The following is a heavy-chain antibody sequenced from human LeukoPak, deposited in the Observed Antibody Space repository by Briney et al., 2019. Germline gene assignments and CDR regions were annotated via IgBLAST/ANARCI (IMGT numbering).Heavy chain of an antibody. CDR1: GFTFSNAW. Sequence: GGSLRLSCAASGFTFSNAWMSWVRQAPGKGLEWVCRIKSKTDGGTTDYAAPVKGRFTISRDDSKNTLYLQMNSLKTEDTAVYYCTTVVSSGWPDYWGQGTLVTVSS. D-gene: IGHD6-19*01. CDR3: TTVVSSGWPDY. CDR2: IKSKTDGGTT. V-gene: IGHV3-15*01. J-gene: IGHJ4*02.